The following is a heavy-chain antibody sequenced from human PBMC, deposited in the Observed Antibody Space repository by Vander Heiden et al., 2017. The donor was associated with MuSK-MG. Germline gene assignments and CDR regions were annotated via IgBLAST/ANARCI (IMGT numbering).Heavy chain of an antibody. CDR1: GGSFSGYY. D-gene: IGHD6-13*01. V-gene: IGHV4-34*01. CDR2: INHSGST. J-gene: IGHJ4*02. Sequence: QVQLQQWGAGLWKPSETLSLTCAVYGGSFSGYYWSWIRQPPGKGLEWIGEINHSGSTNYNPSLKSRVTISVDTSKNQFSLKLSSVTAADTAVYYCARGFQQQLDYWGQGTLVTVSS. CDR3: ARGFQQQLDY.